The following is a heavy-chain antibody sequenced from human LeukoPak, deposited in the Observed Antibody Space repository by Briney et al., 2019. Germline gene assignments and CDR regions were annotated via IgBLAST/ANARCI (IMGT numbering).Heavy chain of an antibody. V-gene: IGHV3-53*01. CDR1: GFTVSSNY. J-gene: IGHJ4*02. CDR3: ARDKYPGGFDY. D-gene: IGHD2-2*02. CDR2: IYSGGST. Sequence: GGSLRLSCAASGFTVSSNYMSWVRQAPGKGLECVSVIYSGGSTYYADPVKGRFTISRDNSKNTLYLQMNSLRAEDTAVYYCARDKYPGGFDYWGQGTLVTVSS.